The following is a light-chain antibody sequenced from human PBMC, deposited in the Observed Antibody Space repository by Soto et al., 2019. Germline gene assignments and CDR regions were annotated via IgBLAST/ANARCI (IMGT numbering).Light chain of an antibody. J-gene: IGKJ2*01. CDR2: DAS. CDR1: QSVSSY. CDR3: QQHSNGPPT. V-gene: IGKV3-11*01. Sequence: EIVLTQSPATLSLSPGERATLSCRASQSVSSYLAWYQQKPGQAPRLLIYDASNRATGIPARFSGSGSGTDFTLTISSLEPEDVAAYYCQQHSNGPPTFGQGTKLEIK.